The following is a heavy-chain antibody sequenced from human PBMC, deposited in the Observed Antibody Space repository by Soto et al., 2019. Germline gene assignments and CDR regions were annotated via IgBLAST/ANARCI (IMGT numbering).Heavy chain of an antibody. CDR2: INPSGGST. J-gene: IGHJ4*02. D-gene: IGHD3-22*01. Sequence: ASVKVSCKASGYTFTSYYMHWVRQAPGQGLEWMGIINPSGGSTSYAQKFQGRVTMTRDTSTSTVYMELSSLRSEDTAEYYCATMRDYEYDSSGYYQDYWGQGTLVTVSS. V-gene: IGHV1-46*01. CDR1: GYTFTSYY. CDR3: ATMRDYEYDSSGYYQDY.